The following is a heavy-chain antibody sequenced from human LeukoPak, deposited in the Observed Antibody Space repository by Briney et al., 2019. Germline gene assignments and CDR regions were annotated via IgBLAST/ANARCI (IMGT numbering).Heavy chain of an antibody. CDR3: ARDLPTLDY. CDR2: LSGSGGST. J-gene: IGHJ4*02. CDR1: GFTFSSYA. Sequence: GGSLRLSCAASGFTFSSYAMSWVRQAPGKGLEWVSALSGSGGSTYYADSAKGRFTISRDNAKNSPYLQMNSLRAEDTAVYYCARDLPTLDYWGQGTLVTVSS. V-gene: IGHV3-23*01.